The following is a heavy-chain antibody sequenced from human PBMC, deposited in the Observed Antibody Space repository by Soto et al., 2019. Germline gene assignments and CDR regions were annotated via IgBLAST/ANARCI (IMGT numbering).Heavy chain of an antibody. CDR2: ISGSGGST. V-gene: IGHV3-23*01. J-gene: IGHJ4*02. CDR1: GFTFSSYA. D-gene: IGHD6-19*01. Sequence: GGSLRLSCAASGFTFSSYAMSWVRQAPGKGLEWVSAISGSGGSTYYADSVKGRFTISRDNSKNTLYLQMNSLRAEDTAVYYCAKGLYGYSSGWSSIDYWGQGTLVTVSS. CDR3: AKGLYGYSSGWSSIDY.